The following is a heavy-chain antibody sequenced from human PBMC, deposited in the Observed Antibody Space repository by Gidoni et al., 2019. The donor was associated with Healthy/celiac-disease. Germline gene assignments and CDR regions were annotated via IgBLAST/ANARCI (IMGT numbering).Heavy chain of an antibody. J-gene: IGHJ4*02. D-gene: IGHD3-22*01. CDR2: IYSGGST. Sequence: EVQLVESGGGLVQPGGSLRLSCGASGFTVSSNYLSWVRQAPGKGLEWVSVIYSGGSTYYADSVKGRFTISRDNSKNTLYLQMNSLRAEDTAVYYCARGALGSSGFIDYWGQGTLVTVSS. CDR3: ARGALGSSGFIDY. CDR1: GFTVSSNY. V-gene: IGHV3-66*01.